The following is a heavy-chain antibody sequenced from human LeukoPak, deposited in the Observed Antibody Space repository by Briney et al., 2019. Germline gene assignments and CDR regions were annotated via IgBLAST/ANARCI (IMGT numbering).Heavy chain of an antibody. CDR3: TTTADYYGMDV. CDR2: IKSKTDGGTT. J-gene: IGHJ6*04. Sequence: GGSLRLSCAASGFTFSNAWMSWVRQAPGKGLEWVGRIKSKTDGGTTDYAAPVKGRFTISRDDSKNTLYLQMDSLKAEDTAVYYCTTTADYYGMDVWGKGTTVTVSS. V-gene: IGHV3-15*01. CDR1: GFTFSNAW.